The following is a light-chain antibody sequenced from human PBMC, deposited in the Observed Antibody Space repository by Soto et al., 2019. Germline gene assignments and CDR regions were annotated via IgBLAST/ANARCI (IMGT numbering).Light chain of an antibody. V-gene: IGLV2-11*01. J-gene: IGLJ2*01. Sequence: QSALTQPRSVSGSPGQSVTISCTGTSTYVGSYNFVSWYQQHPGKAPKFVIYDVSRRPSGVPDRFSGSRSGNTASLTISGLQAEDEADYYCCSYAGSYTLIFGGGTKLTVL. CDR1: STYVGSYNF. CDR2: DVS. CDR3: CSYAGSYTLI.